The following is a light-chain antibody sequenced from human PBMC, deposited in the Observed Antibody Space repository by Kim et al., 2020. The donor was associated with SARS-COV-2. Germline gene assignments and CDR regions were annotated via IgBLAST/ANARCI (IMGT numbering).Light chain of an antibody. CDR1: SSDGGGYKY. CDR3: SSYAGKV. V-gene: IGLV2-8*01. Sequence: GSPGQSVTLSGTGTSSDGGGYKYVSWNQQQTGKAPKLMIYEVSKRPSGVPDRFSGSKSGNTASLTVSGLQAEDEADDYCSSYAGKVFGTGTKVTVL. J-gene: IGLJ1*01. CDR2: EVS.